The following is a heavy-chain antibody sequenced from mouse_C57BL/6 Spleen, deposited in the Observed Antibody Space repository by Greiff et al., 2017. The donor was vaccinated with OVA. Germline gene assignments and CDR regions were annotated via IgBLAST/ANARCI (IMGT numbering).Heavy chain of an antibody. J-gene: IGHJ3*01. CDR3: ARSSDGYYPWFAY. V-gene: IGHV1-76*01. CDR1: GYTFTDYY. Sequence: VQLQQSGAELVRPGASVKLSCKASGYTFTDYYINWVKQRPGQGLEWIARIYPGSGNTYYNEKFKGKATLTAEKSSSTAYMQLSSLTSEDSAVYFCARSSDGYYPWFAYWGQGTLVTVSA. D-gene: IGHD2-3*01. CDR2: IYPGSGNT.